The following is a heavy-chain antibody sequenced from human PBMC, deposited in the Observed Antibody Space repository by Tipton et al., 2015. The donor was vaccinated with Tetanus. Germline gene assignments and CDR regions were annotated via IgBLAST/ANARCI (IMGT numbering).Heavy chain of an antibody. CDR2: TYYRSKWYN. D-gene: IGHD7-27*01. J-gene: IGHJ4*02. CDR3: ARVGFSLGPPTFDY. V-gene: IGHV6-1*01. CDR1: GDSVSSNSAA. Sequence: LVKPTQTLSLTCAISGDSVSSNSAAWNWIRQSPSRGLEWLGRTYYRSKWYNDYAVSVKSRITINPDTSKNQFSLQLNSVTPEDTAVYYCARVGFSLGPPTFDYWGQGTLVTVSS.